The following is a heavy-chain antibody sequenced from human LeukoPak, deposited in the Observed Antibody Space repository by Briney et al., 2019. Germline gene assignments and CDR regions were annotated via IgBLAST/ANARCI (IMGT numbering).Heavy chain of an antibody. CDR1: GFTFSSYV. CDR2: INSDGSST. CDR3: ANTLQPYCDGDCLGY. D-gene: IGHD2-21*02. V-gene: IGHV3-74*01. J-gene: IGHJ4*02. Sequence: GGSLRLSCGASGFTFSSYVMNWVRQAPGKGLVWVSRINSDGSSTSYAVSVKGRFTISRDNARNTLYLQMNCLPGEDAAVYYCANTLQPYCDGDCLGYWGQGTLVTVSS.